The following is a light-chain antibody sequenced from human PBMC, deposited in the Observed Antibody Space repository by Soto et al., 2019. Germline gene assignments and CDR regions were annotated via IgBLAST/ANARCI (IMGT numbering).Light chain of an antibody. CDR3: QQYGSSPWT. Sequence: VMTQSPATLSVSPGERATLSCRASQSVDISLAWYQQKPGQAPRLLIYGASSRATGIPDRFSGSGSGTDFTLTISRLEPEDFAVYYCQQYGSSPWTFGQGTKGDIK. CDR2: GAS. CDR1: QSVDIS. J-gene: IGKJ1*01. V-gene: IGKV3-20*01.